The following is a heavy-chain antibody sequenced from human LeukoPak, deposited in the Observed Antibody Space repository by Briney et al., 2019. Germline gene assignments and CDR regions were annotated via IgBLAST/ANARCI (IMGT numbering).Heavy chain of an antibody. CDR1: GYSISSGYY. V-gene: IGHV4-38-2*02. J-gene: IGHJ4*02. D-gene: IGHD1-26*01. CDR2: IYHSGST. Sequence: SETLSLTCTVSGYSISSGYYWGWIRQPPGKGLEWIGSIYHSGSTYYNPSLKSRVSVSIDKSKNQFSLNLTSVTAADTAVYYCARKLGVGGTRPFDLWGQGTLVSISS. CDR3: ARKLGVGGTRPFDL.